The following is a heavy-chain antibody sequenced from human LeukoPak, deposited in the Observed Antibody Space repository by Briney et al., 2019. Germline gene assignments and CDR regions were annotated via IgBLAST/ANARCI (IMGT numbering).Heavy chain of an antibody. J-gene: IGHJ6*02. D-gene: IGHD2-2*01. V-gene: IGHV3-48*03. CDR3: ARDGPSITPYYYYGMDV. CDR2: ISSSGSTL. CDR1: GFTFSSYE. Sequence: PGGSLRLSCAASGFTFSSYEMNWVRQAPGKGLEWVSYISSSGSTLYYADSVKGRFTISRDNAKNSLYLQMNSLRAEDTAVYYCARDGPSITPYYYYGMDVWGQGTTVTVSS.